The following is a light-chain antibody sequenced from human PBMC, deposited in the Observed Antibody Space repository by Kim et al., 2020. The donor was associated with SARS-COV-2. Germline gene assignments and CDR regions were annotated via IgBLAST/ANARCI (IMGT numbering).Light chain of an antibody. CDR2: GKN. CDR1: SLRTYY. J-gene: IGLJ2*01. V-gene: IGLV3-19*01. CDR3: NSRDSNDNVV. Sequence: SSELTQDPAVSVALGQTVRITCLGDSLRTYYATWYQQKPGQAPILVIFGKNSRPSGIPDRFSGSSSGNTASLTITGTQAGDEADYYCNSRDSNDNVVFGGGTKLTVL.